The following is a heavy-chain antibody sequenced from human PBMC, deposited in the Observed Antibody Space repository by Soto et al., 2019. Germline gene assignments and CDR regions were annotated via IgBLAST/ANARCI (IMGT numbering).Heavy chain of an antibody. J-gene: IGHJ4*02. V-gene: IGHV4-59*08. CDR2: IYYSGST. Sequence: SETLSLTSIVSGGSISNYDWSWIRQPPGKGLEWIGYIYYSGSTNYNPPLTSRVTISVDTSKNQFSLKLSSVTAADTAVYYCARHKYQSSGPSAYWGQGTLVTVSS. CDR3: ARHKYQSSGPSAY. D-gene: IGHD3-22*01. CDR1: GGSISNYD.